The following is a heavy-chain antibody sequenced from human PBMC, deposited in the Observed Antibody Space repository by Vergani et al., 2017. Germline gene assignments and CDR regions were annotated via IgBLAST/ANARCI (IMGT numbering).Heavy chain of an antibody. CDR2: IKQDGSEK. Sequence: EVQLVESGGGLVQPGGSLRLSCAASGFMFSNYWMNWVRQAPGKGLEWVANIKQDGSEKYYVDSVKGRFTISRDNAKNSLYLQMNSLRAEDTAVYYCARGRLYYYDSSGYFDYWGQGTLVTVSS. J-gene: IGHJ4*02. V-gene: IGHV3-7*01. D-gene: IGHD3-22*01. CDR3: ARGRLYYYDSSGYFDY. CDR1: GFMFSNYW.